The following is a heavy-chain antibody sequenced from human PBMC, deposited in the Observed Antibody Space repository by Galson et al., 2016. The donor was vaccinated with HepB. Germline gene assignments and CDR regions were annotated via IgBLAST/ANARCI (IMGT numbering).Heavy chain of an antibody. CDR1: GGSISSSNW. J-gene: IGHJ4*02. CDR3: ARTSEVWSGYFPFDF. CDR2: VDHSGTT. Sequence: SETLSLTCAVSGGSISSSNWWSWVRQPPGKGLEWIGEVDHSGTTNYSPSLKSRATISVDKSKSPFSQTLTSVTAADTAVYYCARTSEVWSGYFPFDFWGQGTRVTVSS. V-gene: IGHV4-4*02. D-gene: IGHD3-3*01.